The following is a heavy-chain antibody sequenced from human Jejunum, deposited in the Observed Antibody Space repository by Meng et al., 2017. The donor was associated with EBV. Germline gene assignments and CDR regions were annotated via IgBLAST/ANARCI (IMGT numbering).Heavy chain of an antibody. D-gene: IGHD4-17*01. CDR3: ARGGPDFGDYVPFDY. CDR1: GDSITRGAYL. CDR2: IYHIGST. J-gene: IGHJ4*02. V-gene: IGHV4-30-2*01. Sequence: QLQEPASGLVKPPKPLSPTCAVSGDSITRGAYLWSWIRQPPGKGLEWIGNIYHIGSTYYNPSLKSRVTISVDRSKNQFSLKLTSVTAADTAVYYCARGGPDFGDYVPFDYWGQGTLVTVSS.